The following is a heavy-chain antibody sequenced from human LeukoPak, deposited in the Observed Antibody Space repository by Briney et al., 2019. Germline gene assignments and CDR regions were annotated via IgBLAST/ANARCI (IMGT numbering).Heavy chain of an antibody. CDR1: GVSISSSY. CDR3: ARGYYDSSGYSNTFAI. D-gene: IGHD3-22*01. V-gene: IGHV4-59*01. CDR2: IYYTGST. Sequence: PSETLSLTCTVSGVSISSSYWSWIRQPPGKGLEWIGYIYYTGSTNYNPSLKSRVTMSVDTSKSQFSLKLTSVTAADTAVYYCARGYYDSSGYSNTFAIWSQGTMVTVSS. J-gene: IGHJ3*02.